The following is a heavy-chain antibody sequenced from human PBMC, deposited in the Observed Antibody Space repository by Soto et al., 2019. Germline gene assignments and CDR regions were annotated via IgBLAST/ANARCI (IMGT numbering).Heavy chain of an antibody. CDR2: IYATGST. J-gene: IGHJ5*02. V-gene: IGHV4-4*07. Sequence: QVVLQEPGPGVVKPSDTLSLTCNVPGASLRGNYWTWIRRPPGRGLGWFGRIYATGSTDYNPSLKSRITMSVDMSKRQFSLTLRSVTAADTAIYYCVRDGTKNLRDRFDPWGRGILVTVSS. CDR1: GASLRGNY. D-gene: IGHD1-1*01. CDR3: VRDGTKNLRDRFDP.